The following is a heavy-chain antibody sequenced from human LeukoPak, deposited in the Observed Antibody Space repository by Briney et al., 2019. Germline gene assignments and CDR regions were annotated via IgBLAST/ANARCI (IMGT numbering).Heavy chain of an antibody. CDR3: ARDPYCSGGSCYPDYYYYYGMDV. Sequence: ASVKVSCKTSGYSFTDYYIHWVRQAPGQGLEWMGWINPKNGGTNFAQKLQGRVTMTTDTSTSTAYMELRSLRSDDTAVYYCARDPYCSGGSCYPDYYYYYGMDVWGQGTTVTVSS. D-gene: IGHD2-15*01. CDR1: GYSFTDYY. J-gene: IGHJ6*02. V-gene: IGHV1-18*04. CDR2: INPKNGGT.